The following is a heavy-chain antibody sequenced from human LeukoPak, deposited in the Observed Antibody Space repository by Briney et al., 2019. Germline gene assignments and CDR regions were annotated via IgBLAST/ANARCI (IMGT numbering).Heavy chain of an antibody. J-gene: IGHJ3*02. V-gene: IGHV1-2*02. CDR3: ARDPIMITFGGDAFDI. CDR2: INPNSGGT. Sequence: ASVKVSCKASGYTFTGYYMHWVRQAPGQGLESMGWINPNSGGTNYAQKFQGRVTMTRDTSISTAYMELSRLRSDDTAVYYCARDPIMITFGGDAFDIWGQGTMVTVSS. D-gene: IGHD3-16*01. CDR1: GYTFTGYY.